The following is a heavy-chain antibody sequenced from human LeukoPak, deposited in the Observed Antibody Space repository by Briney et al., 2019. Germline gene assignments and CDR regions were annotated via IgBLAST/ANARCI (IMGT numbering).Heavy chain of an antibody. CDR1: GGSFSGYY. Sequence: SETLSLTCAVYGGSFSGYYWSWIRQPPGKGLEWIGEINHSGSTNYDPSLKSRVTISVDTSKNQFSLKLSSVTAADTAVYYCARRLGGGSCYSINYYYYMDVWGKGTTVTVSS. CDR3: ARRLGGGSCYSINYYYYMDV. CDR2: INHSGST. V-gene: IGHV4-34*01. J-gene: IGHJ6*03. D-gene: IGHD2-15*01.